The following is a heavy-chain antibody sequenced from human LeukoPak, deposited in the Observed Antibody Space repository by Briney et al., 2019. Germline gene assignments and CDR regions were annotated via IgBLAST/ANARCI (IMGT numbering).Heavy chain of an antibody. Sequence: GGSLRLSCAASGFTFSSYAMSWVRQAPGKGLEWVSVIYSGGSTYYADSVKGRFTISRDNSKNTLYLQMNSLRAEDTAVYYCARDYGETRGFDYWGQGTLVTVSS. CDR3: ARDYGETRGFDY. CDR2: IYSGGST. CDR1: GFTFSSYA. V-gene: IGHV3-66*01. D-gene: IGHD4-17*01. J-gene: IGHJ4*02.